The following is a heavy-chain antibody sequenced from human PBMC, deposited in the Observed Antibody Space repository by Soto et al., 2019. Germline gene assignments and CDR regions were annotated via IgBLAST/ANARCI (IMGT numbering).Heavy chain of an antibody. D-gene: IGHD3-22*01. CDR1: GGSISSSSYY. Sequence: PSETLSLTCTVSGGSISSSSYYWGWIRQPPGKGLEWIGSIYYSGSTYYNPSLKSRVTISVDTSKNQFSLKLSSVTAADTAVYYCARIPHPVGVMTTPLLGYHYGMDVWGQGTTVT. V-gene: IGHV4-39*01. CDR2: IYYSGST. CDR3: ARIPHPVGVMTTPLLGYHYGMDV. J-gene: IGHJ6*02.